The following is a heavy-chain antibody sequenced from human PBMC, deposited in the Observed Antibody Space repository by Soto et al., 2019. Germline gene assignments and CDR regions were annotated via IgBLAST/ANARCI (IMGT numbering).Heavy chain of an antibody. D-gene: IGHD1-26*01. CDR2: INHSGST. CDR1: GGSFSGYY. V-gene: IGHV4-34*01. J-gene: IGHJ4*02. Sequence: KPSETLSLTCAVYGGSFSGYYWSWIRQPPGKGLEWIGEINHSGSTNYNPSLKSRVTISVDTSKNQFSLKLSSVTAADTAVYYCASSFVGGSYYDYWGQGTLVTVSS. CDR3: ASSFVGGSYYDY.